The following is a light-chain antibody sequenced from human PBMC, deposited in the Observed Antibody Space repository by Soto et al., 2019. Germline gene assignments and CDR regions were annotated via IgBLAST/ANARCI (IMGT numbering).Light chain of an antibody. CDR1: QTVYTW. J-gene: IGKJ1*01. CDR2: EAS. Sequence: DIQMTQSPSTLSASIGDRVTTTCRASQTVYTWLAWYQQKPGTAPKLLIYEASTLHSGVPSRFSGSGSGTEFTLVISRLQPDDLATYYCQQHNTYPRTFGQGTKVDIK. CDR3: QQHNTYPRT. V-gene: IGKV1-5*03.